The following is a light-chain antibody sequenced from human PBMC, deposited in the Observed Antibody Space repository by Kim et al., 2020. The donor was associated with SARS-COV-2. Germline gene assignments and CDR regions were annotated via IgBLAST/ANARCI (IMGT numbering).Light chain of an antibody. Sequence: DFQMTQSPLSLSASVGDGITITCRASHDINNHLAWYQQKPGKAPRLLIYAASALQSGVPARFSGSRSGTEFTLTISSLQPEDVATYYCQQYNSAPWTFGQGTKVDIK. CDR1: HDINNH. CDR2: AAS. J-gene: IGKJ1*01. CDR3: QQYNSAPWT. V-gene: IGKV1-27*01.